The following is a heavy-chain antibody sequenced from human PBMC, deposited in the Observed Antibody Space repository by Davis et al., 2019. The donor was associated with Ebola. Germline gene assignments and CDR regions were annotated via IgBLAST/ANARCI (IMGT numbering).Heavy chain of an antibody. CDR1: GFTFSSYA. CDR2: ISSSSSTI. V-gene: IGHV3-48*02. CDR3: AKVASGFFSDAFDI. D-gene: IGHD6-19*01. J-gene: IGHJ3*02. Sequence: GESLKISCAASGFTFSSYAMSWVRQAPGKGLEWVSYISSSSSTIYYADSVKGRFTISRDNAKNSLYLQMNSLRDEDTAVYYCAKVASGFFSDAFDIWGQGTVVTVSS.